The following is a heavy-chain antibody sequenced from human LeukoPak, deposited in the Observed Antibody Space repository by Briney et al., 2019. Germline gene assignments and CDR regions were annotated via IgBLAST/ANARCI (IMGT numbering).Heavy chain of an antibody. D-gene: IGHD4-17*01. V-gene: IGHV3-30*03. CDR2: ISYDGSNK. CDR3: ATATVTTWDY. CDR1: GFTFSSYG. J-gene: IGHJ4*02. Sequence: PGGSLRLSCAAFGFTFSSYGMHWVRQAPGKGLEWVAVISYDGSNKYYADSVKGRFTISRDNAKNSLYLQMNSLRAEDTALYYCATATVTTWDYWGQGTLVTVSS.